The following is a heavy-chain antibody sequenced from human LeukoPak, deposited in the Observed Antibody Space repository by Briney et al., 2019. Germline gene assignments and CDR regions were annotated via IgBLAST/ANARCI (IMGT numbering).Heavy chain of an antibody. J-gene: IGHJ2*01. V-gene: IGHV3-23*01. Sequence: GGSLRLSCAASGFTFSSYAMSWIRQAPAQRLDWVSAISGGGEDTYYPDSVKGRFTISRDNSKNTLYLQMSSLRAEDTAIYYCAKPRAMTSGVGRYFDLWRRGTLVTVSP. D-gene: IGHD3-10*01. CDR1: GFTFSSYA. CDR3: AKPRAMTSGVGRYFDL. CDR2: ISGGGEDT.